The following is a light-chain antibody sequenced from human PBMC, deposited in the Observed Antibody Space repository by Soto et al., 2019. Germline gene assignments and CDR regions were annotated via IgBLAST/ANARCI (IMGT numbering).Light chain of an antibody. V-gene: IGKV1-9*01. J-gene: IGKJ5*01. Sequence: DIQLPHSPFFLSASVGDRVTITCRASQGISSYLVWYQQKVGTAPKSLIYAASTLQTGVPSRFSGRRSGTEFTLTISSLQPEDSATYYCRQHNSYPITFGQGTRLDIK. CDR2: AAS. CDR3: RQHNSYPIT. CDR1: QGISSY.